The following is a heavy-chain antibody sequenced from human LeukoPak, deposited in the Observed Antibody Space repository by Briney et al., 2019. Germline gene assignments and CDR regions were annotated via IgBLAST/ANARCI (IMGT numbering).Heavy chain of an antibody. CDR2: INPNSGGT. V-gene: IGHV1-2*02. CDR3: ARGRYCSGGSCRAGSWFDP. J-gene: IGHJ5*02. CDR1: GYTFTGYY. D-gene: IGHD2-15*01. Sequence: AASVKVSCKASGYTFTGYYMHWVRQAPGQGLEWMGWINPNSGGTNYAQKFKGRVTMTRDTSISTAYMELSRLRSDDTAVYYCARGRYCSGGSCRAGSWFDPWGQGTLVTVSS.